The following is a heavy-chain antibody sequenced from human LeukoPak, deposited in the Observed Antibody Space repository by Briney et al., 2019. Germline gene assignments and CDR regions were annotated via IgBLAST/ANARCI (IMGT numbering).Heavy chain of an antibody. CDR3: AKDDDWGRFNH. J-gene: IGHJ1*01. V-gene: IGHV3-23*01. CDR1: GFSIRSHG. Sequence: GGSLRLSCAASGFSIRSHGMNWVRQAPGKGLEWVSGISPRADITYYKDSVRGRFTISRDNFKNTVSLQLNSLRAEDTAMYYCAKDDDWGRFNHWGQGTLVTVSS. CDR2: ISPRADIT. D-gene: IGHD3-16*01.